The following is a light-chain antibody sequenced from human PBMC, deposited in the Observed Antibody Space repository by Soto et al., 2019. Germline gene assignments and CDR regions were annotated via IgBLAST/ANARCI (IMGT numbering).Light chain of an antibody. Sequence: QSVLTQSSSASASLGSSVKLTCTLSSGHSSYIIARHQQQPGKAPRYLMKLKGSGSYNKGSGVPDRFSGSSSGADRYLTISNLQSEDEADYYCETWDSNTWVFGGGTQLTVL. CDR1: SGHSSYI. J-gene: IGLJ3*02. CDR3: ETWDSNTWV. CDR2: LKGSGSY. V-gene: IGLV4-60*03.